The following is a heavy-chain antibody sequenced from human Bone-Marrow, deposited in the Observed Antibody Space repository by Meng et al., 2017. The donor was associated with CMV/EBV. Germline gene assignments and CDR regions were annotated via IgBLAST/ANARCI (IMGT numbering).Heavy chain of an antibody. CDR2: FDPEDGET. Sequence: ASVKVSCKVSGYTLTELSMHWVRQAPGKGLEWMGGFDPEDGETIYAQKFRGRVTMTEDTSTDTAYMELSSLRSEDTAVYYCATAPRVGGLGGFDYWGQGTLVTVSS. D-gene: IGHD3-16*01. CDR1: GYTLTELS. V-gene: IGHV1-24*01. CDR3: ATAPRVGGLGGFDY. J-gene: IGHJ4*02.